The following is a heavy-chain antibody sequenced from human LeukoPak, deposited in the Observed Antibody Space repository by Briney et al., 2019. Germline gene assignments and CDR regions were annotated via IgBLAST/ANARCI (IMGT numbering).Heavy chain of an antibody. CDR2: INHSGST. D-gene: IGHD4-17*01. J-gene: IGHJ4*02. CDR3: ARGNYGDPGYYFDY. CDR1: GGSFSGYY. V-gene: IGHV4-34*01. Sequence: SETLSLTCAVYGGSFSGYYWSWIRQPPGKGLEWIGEINHSGSTNYNPSLKSRVTISVDTSKNQFSLKLSSVTAADTAVYYCARGNYGDPGYYFDYWGQGTLVTVSS.